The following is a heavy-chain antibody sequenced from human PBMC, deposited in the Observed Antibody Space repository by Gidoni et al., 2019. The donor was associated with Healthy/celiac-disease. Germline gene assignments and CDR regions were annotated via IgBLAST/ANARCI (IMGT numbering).Heavy chain of an antibody. D-gene: IGHD3-22*01. CDR3: AKGPSWYYDSSLY. V-gene: IGHV3-23*01. CDR2: MSGSGGST. Sequence: EVQLLESGGGLVQPGGSLRLSCAASGFTFSSYAMSWVRQAQGKGLEWVSAMSGSGGSTYYADSVKGRFTIFRDNSKNTLYLQMNSLRAEDTAVYYCAKGPSWYYDSSLYWGQGTLVTVSS. CDR1: GFTFSSYA. J-gene: IGHJ4*02.